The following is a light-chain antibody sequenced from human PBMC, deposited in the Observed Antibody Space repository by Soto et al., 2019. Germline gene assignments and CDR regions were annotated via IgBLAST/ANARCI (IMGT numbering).Light chain of an antibody. CDR2: HAS. CDR3: QQYVDWPPGYT. Sequence: EIILTQSPATPSVSPGQRANVSCRASQAIGRSLAWYQRTPGQPPRLLLQHASVTATGVPERFRVTGSGTEFSPAICSLQYEDFAVYFCQQYVDWPPGYTFGQGMRLDI. J-gene: IGKJ2*01. CDR1: QAIGRS. V-gene: IGKV3-15*01.